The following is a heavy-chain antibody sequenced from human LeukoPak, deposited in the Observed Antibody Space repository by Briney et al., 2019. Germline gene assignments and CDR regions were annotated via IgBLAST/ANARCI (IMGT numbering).Heavy chain of an antibody. J-gene: IGHJ4*02. D-gene: IGHD3-10*01. CDR2: IYYSGST. CDR1: GGSISSYY. V-gene: IGHV4-59*08. Sequence: SETLSLTCTVSGGSISSYYWSWIRQPPGKGLEWIGYIYYSGSTNYNPSLKRRVTISVDTSKNQFSLKLSSVTAADTAVYYCARQLVRGAPPGYWGQGTLVTVSS. CDR3: ARQLVRGAPPGY.